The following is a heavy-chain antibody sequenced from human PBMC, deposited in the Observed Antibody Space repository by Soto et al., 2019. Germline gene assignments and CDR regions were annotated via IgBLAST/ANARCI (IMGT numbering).Heavy chain of an antibody. Sequence: GGSLRLSCAASGFTFDDYAMHWVRQAPGKGLEWVSGISWNSGSIGYADPVKGRFTISRDNAKNSLYLQMNSLRDEDTAVYYCARASSSWYDYWGQGTLVTVSS. D-gene: IGHD6-13*01. CDR3: ARASSSWYDY. J-gene: IGHJ4*02. V-gene: IGHV3-9*01. CDR2: ISWNSGSI. CDR1: GFTFDDYA.